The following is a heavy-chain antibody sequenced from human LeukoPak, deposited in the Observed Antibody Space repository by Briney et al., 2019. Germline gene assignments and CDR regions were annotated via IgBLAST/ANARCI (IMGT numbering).Heavy chain of an antibody. V-gene: IGHV4-34*01. Sequence: PSETLSLTCAVYGGSFSGYYWSWIRQPPGKGLEWIGEINHSGSTNYNPSLKSRVTISIDTSNNQFSLKLSSVTAADTAVYYCARGQQLDWFDTSDSGTLVTVSS. CDR2: INHSGST. CDR1: GGSFSGYY. J-gene: IGHJ5*02. CDR3: ARGQQLDWFDT. D-gene: IGHD6-13*01.